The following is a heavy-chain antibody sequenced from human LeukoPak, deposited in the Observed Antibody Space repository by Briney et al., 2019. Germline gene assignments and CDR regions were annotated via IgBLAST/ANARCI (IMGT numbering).Heavy chain of an antibody. CDR3: ARLGSTSHYYYYYGMDV. D-gene: IGHD2-2*01. J-gene: IGHJ6*02. V-gene: IGHV5-51*01. CDR1: GYSFTSYW. CDR2: IYPGDSDT. Sequence: GESLKISCKGSGYSFTSYWIGWVRQMPGKGLEWMGIIYPGDSDTRYSPSFQGQVTISADKSISTAYLQWSSLKASDTAMYYCARLGSTSHYYYYYGMDVWGQGTTVTVSS.